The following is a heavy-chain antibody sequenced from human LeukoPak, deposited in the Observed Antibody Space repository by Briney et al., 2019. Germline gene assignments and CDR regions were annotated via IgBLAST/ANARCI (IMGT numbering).Heavy chain of an antibody. D-gene: IGHD3-16*01. Sequence: ASVKVSSKASGYNFVGYAIYWVRQAPGQRLEWMGWINGGDGNKKYSEKFQGRVTITRDTSASTVYMELSSLRSEDTAVYYCARDFLGLRGMDVWGKGTTVTVSS. CDR3: ARDFLGLRGMDV. J-gene: IGHJ6*04. V-gene: IGHV1-3*01. CDR2: INGGDGNK. CDR1: GYNFVGYA.